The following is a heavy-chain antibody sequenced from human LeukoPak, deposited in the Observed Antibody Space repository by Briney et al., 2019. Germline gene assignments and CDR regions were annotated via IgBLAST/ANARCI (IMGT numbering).Heavy chain of an antibody. Sequence: GGSLRLSCAASGFSFSSYAMTWVRQAPGKGPEWVSGISGSGDRTYYTDSVKGRFTISRDNSKNTLDPQMNGLRAEDTAVYFCAKRDNNDYYTGLHVFDIWGQGTMVTVSS. CDR2: ISGSGDRT. V-gene: IGHV3-23*01. CDR3: AKRDNNDYYTGLHVFDI. D-gene: IGHD3-22*01. CDR1: GFSFSSYA. J-gene: IGHJ3*02.